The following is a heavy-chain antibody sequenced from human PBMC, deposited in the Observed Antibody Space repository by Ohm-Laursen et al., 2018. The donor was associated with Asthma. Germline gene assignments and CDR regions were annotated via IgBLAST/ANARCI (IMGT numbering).Heavy chain of an antibody. CDR1: GFTFTSSA. J-gene: IGHJ5*02. CDR3: ARDRIAAAGTSSWFDP. CDR2: ISAYNGNT. D-gene: IGHD6-13*01. Sequence: ASVKVSCKASGFTFTSSAVQWVRQARGQRLEWMGWISAYNGNTNYAQKLQGRVTMTTDTSTSTAYMELRSLRSDDTAVYYCARDRIAAAGTSSWFDPWGQGTLITVSS. V-gene: IGHV1-18*01.